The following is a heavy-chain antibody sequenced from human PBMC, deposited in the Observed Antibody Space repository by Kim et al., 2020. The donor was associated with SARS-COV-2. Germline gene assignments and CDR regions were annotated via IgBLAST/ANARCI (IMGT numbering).Heavy chain of an antibody. CDR1: GFTFSSYG. J-gene: IGHJ4*02. V-gene: IGHV3-33*01. D-gene: IGHD2-21*01. CDR3: ARGRTVIPPTYYFDY. CDR2: IWYDGSNK. Sequence: GGSLRLSCAASGFTFSSYGMHWVRQAPGKGLEWVAVIWYDGSNKYYADSVKGRFTISRDNSKNTLYLQMNSLRAEDTAVYYCARGRTVIPPTYYFDYWGQGTLVTVSS.